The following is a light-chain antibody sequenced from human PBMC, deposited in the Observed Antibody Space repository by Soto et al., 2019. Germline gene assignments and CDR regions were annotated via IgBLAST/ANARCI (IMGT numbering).Light chain of an antibody. J-gene: IGKJ1*01. CDR3: QQYNSYSRT. CDR2: DAS. CDR1: QNIVSW. Sequence: DIQMTQSPSTLSASVGDRVTITCRASQNIVSWLAWFQQKPGKAPKLLIYDASSLESGVPSRFSGSGSGTEFTLTISSLQPDDFATYYCQQYNSYSRTFGQGTKVDIK. V-gene: IGKV1-5*01.